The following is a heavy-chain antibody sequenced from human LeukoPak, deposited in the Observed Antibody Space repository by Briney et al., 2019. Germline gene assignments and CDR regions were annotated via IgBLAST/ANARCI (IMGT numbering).Heavy chain of an antibody. J-gene: IGHJ4*02. V-gene: IGHV1-46*01. CDR1: GYTFTSYY. D-gene: IGHD6-13*01. Sequence: GASVKVSCKASGYTFTSYYMHWVRQAPGQGLEWMGIINPSGGSTSYAQKFQGRVTMTRDTSTSTVYMELSSLRSEDTAVYYCARVGYTGTWYSSPPFDYWGQGTLVTVSS. CDR2: INPSGGST. CDR3: ARVGYTGTWYSSPPFDY.